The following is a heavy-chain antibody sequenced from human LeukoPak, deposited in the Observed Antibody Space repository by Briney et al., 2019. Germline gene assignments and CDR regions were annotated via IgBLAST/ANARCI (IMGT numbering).Heavy chain of an antibody. CDR2: IKGDGSER. Sequence: GGSLRLSCAASGFTFSNYWMTWVRQAPGKGLEWVANIKGDGSERYYVDSVKGRFTISRDNAKNSLFLQINSLRVEDTAVYYCARDRDSSGWYLGGDYWGQGTLVTVSS. D-gene: IGHD6-19*01. V-gene: IGHV3-7*01. CDR1: GFTFSNYW. J-gene: IGHJ4*02. CDR3: ARDRDSSGWYLGGDY.